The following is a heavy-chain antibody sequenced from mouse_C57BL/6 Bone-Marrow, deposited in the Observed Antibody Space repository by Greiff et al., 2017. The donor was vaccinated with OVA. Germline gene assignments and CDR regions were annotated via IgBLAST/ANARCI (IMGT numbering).Heavy chain of an antibody. D-gene: IGHD1-1*01. Sequence: EVKLVESGPELVKPGASVKISCKASGYSFTGYYMHWVKQSSEKSLEWIGEINPSTGGTSYNQKFKGKATLTVDKSSSTAYMQLKSLTSEDSAVYYCARRYYYGSSYGYWGQGTTLTVSS. CDR3: ARRYYYGSSYGY. CDR1: GYSFTGYY. J-gene: IGHJ2*01. CDR2: INPSTGGT. V-gene: IGHV1-43*01.